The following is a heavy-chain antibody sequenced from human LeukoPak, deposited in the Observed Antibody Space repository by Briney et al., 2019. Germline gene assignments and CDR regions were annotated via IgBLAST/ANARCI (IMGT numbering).Heavy chain of an antibody. D-gene: IGHD2-2*03. Sequence: GGSLRLSCAASGFTFISSWMTWVRQAPGKGLEWVGRIRSTPDGGATDYAAPVKGRFTISRDDSKNALYLQMSSLRTEDTAVYYCATDLHFGYCTATSCANYWGQGTLVTVSS. J-gene: IGHJ4*02. CDR3: ATDLHFGYCTATSCANY. CDR1: GFTFISSW. CDR2: IRSTPDGGAT. V-gene: IGHV3-15*01.